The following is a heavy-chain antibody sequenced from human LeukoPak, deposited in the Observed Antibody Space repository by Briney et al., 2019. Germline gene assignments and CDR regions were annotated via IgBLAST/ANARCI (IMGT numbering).Heavy chain of an antibody. CDR1: GFNFGDYG. V-gene: IGHV3-49*05. J-gene: IGHJ4*02. CDR3: AKDRTYYYDSSGYLDY. Sequence: NPGGSLRLSCTTSGFNFGDYGLSWFRHAPGKGLEWVSLIRSKTYGGAAEYATSVKGRFTISRDDSKSIAYLQMNSLRAEDTAVYYCAKDRTYYYDSSGYLDYWGQGTLVTVSS. CDR2: IRSKTYGGAA. D-gene: IGHD3-22*01.